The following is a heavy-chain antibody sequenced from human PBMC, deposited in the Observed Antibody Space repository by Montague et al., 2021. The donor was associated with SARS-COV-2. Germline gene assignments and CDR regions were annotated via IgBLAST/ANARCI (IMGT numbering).Heavy chain of an antibody. CDR1: GDSVSSNSAA. J-gene: IGHJ6*02. D-gene: IGHD6-13*01. CDR2: TYYRSKRHN. V-gene: IGHV6-1*01. CDR3: ARGSQVGSWPPTDSGMDV. Sequence: CAISGDSVSSNSAAWKWIRQSPSRGLEWLGRTYYRSKRHNDYAESVKSRITINPDTSKNQISLQLNSVTPEDTAVYYCARGSQVGSWPPTDSGMDVWGQGTKVTVFS.